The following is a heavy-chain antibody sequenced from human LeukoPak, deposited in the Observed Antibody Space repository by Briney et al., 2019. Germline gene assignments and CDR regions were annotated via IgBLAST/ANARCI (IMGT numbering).Heavy chain of an antibody. J-gene: IGHJ4*02. CDR3: ARDGVGATESFDY. CDR2: ISAYNGNT. D-gene: IGHD1-26*01. V-gene: IGHV1-18*01. Sequence: ASVKVSCKAFGYTFSSHAMNWVRQAPGQGLEWMGWISAYNGNTNYAQKLQGRVTMTTDTSTSTAYMELRSLRSDDTAVYYCARDGVGATESFDYWGQGTLVTVSS. CDR1: GYTFSSHA.